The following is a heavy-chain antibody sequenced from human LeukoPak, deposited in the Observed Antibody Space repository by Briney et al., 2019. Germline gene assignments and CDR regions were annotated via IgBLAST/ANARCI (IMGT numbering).Heavy chain of an antibody. CDR3: ARHVRDTQWFGESTKTNYFDY. J-gene: IGHJ4*02. CDR1: GYSFTSYW. D-gene: IGHD3-10*01. CDR2: IYPGDSDT. Sequence: GESLKISCKGSGYSFTSYWIGWVRQMPGKGLEWMGIIYPGDSDTRYSPSFQGQVTISADKSISTAYLQWSSLKASDTAMYYCARHVRDTQWFGESTKTNYFDYWGQGTLVTVSS. V-gene: IGHV5-51*01.